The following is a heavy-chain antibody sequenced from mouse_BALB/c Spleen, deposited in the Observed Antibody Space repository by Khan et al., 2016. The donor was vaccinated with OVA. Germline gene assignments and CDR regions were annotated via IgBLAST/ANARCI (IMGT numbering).Heavy chain of an antibody. CDR1: GFTFSTYG. CDR2: ISTGGSYT. D-gene: IGHD1-1*01. Sequence: EVELVESGGDLVKPGGSLKLSCAASGFTFSTYGMSWVRQTPDKGLEWVATISTGGSYTNYPDSVKGRFTISRDNAKNTLYLQMSSLKSEDTAMVYCARLAYYYDSEGFAYWGQGTLVTVSA. J-gene: IGHJ3*01. V-gene: IGHV5-6*01. CDR3: ARLAYYYDSEGFAY.